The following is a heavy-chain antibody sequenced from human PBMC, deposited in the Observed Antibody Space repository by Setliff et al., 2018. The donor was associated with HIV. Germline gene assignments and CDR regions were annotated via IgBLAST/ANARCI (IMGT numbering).Heavy chain of an antibody. V-gene: IGHV5-51*01. Sequence: GESLKISCKGSGYSFTSYWIGWVGQMPGKGLEWMGIIYPGVSDTRYSPSFQGQVTISADNSISTVYLQWSRLKASDTAMYYCAGLPGGNGAFDIWGQGTMVTVSS. CDR2: IYPGVSDT. CDR1: GYSFTSYW. D-gene: IGHD5-12*01. CDR3: AGLPGGNGAFDI. J-gene: IGHJ3*02.